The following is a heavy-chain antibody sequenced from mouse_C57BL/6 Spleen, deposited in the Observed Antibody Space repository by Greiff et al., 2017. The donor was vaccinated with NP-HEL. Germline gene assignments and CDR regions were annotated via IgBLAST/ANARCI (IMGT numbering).Heavy chain of an antibody. CDR1: GYTFTSYW. Sequence: QVQLQQPGAELVKPGASVKMSCKASGYTFTSYWITWVKQRPGQGLVWIGDIYPGSGSTNYNEKFKSKATLPVDTSSSTAYMQLSSLTSEDSAVYYCARRAYDYDGFYAMDYWGQGTSVTVSS. CDR2: IYPGSGST. V-gene: IGHV1-55*01. CDR3: ARRAYDYDGFYAMDY. J-gene: IGHJ4*01. D-gene: IGHD2-4*01.